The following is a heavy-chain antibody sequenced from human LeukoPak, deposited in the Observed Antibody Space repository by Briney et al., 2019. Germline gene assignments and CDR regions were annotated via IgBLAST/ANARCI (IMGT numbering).Heavy chain of an antibody. Sequence: PGGSLRLSCAASGFTFSDYYMSWIRQAPGKGLEWVSYISSSGSTIYYADSVKGRFTISRDNAKNSLYLQKNSLRAEDTAVYYCAREGYSNYGKDYYFDYWGQGTLVIVSS. V-gene: IGHV3-11*04. CDR2: ISSSGSTI. CDR3: AREGYSNYGKDYYFDY. D-gene: IGHD4-11*01. CDR1: GFTFSDYY. J-gene: IGHJ4*02.